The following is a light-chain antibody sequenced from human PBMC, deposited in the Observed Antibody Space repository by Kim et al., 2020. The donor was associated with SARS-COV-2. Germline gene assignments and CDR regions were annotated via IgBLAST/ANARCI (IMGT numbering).Light chain of an antibody. CDR1: SLRTYY. CDR2: GKN. Sequence: SSELTQDPAVSVALGQTVRITCQGDSLRTYYATWYQQKPGQAPILLIYGKNNRPLGIPDRFSGSTSGNTASLTITGTQAGDEADYYCNSRDSNNDVVFGG. CDR3: NSRDSNNDVV. V-gene: IGLV3-19*01. J-gene: IGLJ2*01.